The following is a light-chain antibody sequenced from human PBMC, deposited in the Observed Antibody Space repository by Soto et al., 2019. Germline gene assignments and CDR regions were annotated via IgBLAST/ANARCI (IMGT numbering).Light chain of an antibody. CDR1: SNDVGGYAY. V-gene: IGLV2-14*01. CDR3: TSYTSSSTLDV. J-gene: IGLJ1*01. Sequence: QSALTQPASVSGSPGQSITISCTGTSNDVGGYAYVSWYQQHPGKAPKLMIYEVSNRPSGVSNRFSGSKSGHTASLTISGLQSEDEADYFCTSYTSSSTLDVFGTGTKLTVL. CDR2: EVS.